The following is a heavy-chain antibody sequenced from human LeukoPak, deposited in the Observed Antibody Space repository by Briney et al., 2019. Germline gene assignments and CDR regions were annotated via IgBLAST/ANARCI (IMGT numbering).Heavy chain of an antibody. V-gene: IGHV3-21*01. CDR2: ISSSSSYI. Sequence: GGSLRLSCAASGFTFSSYSMNWVRQAPGKGLEWVSSISSSSSYIYYADSVKGRFTISRDNAKNSLYLQMNSLTVEDTAVYYCAPPPDIVEVPAAATDWFDPWGQGTLVTVSS. CDR3: APPPDIVEVPAAATDWFDP. D-gene: IGHD2-2*01. CDR1: GFTFSSYS. J-gene: IGHJ5*02.